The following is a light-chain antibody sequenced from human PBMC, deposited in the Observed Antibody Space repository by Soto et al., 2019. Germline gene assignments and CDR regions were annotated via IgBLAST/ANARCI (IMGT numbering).Light chain of an antibody. Sequence: QSVLTQPPSASGCPGQSVTISCTGTSSDVGGYNYVSWYQQHPGKAPKLMIYEVSKRPSGVPDRFSGSKSGNTASLTVSGLQAEDEADYYCSSYAGSNNLYVFGTGTKVTVL. J-gene: IGLJ1*01. CDR3: SSYAGSNNLYV. CDR2: EVS. V-gene: IGLV2-8*01. CDR1: SSDVGGYNY.